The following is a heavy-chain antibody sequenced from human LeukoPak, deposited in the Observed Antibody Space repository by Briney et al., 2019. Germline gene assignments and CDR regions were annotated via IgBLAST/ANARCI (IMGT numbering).Heavy chain of an antibody. J-gene: IGHJ4*01. CDR3: TRQPQGTGTVDY. Sequence: GGFLKLSCAASGFIFSDSPIHWVRQASGNGLEWVGRVRSKDDGYATGYAASVKGRFTISRDDSKNMVYLQMNSLKTKDTAVYYCTRQPQGTGTVDYWGQGTLVTVSS. D-gene: IGHD3/OR15-3a*01. V-gene: IGHV3-73*01. CDR1: GFIFSDSP. CDR2: VRSKDDGYAT.